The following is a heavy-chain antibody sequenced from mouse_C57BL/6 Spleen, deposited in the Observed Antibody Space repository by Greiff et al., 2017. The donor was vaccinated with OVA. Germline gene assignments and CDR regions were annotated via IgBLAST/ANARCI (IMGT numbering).Heavy chain of an antibody. J-gene: IGHJ2*01. CDR3: ARGGPIYFDY. CDR2: INPNNGGT. Sequence: VHVKQSGPELVKPGASVKMSCKASGYTFTDYNMHWVKQSHGKSLEWIGYINPNNGGTSYNQKFKGKATLTVNKSSSTAYMELRSLTSEDSAVYYCARGGPIYFDYWGQGTTLTVSS. D-gene: IGHD6-5*01. CDR1: GYTFTDYN. V-gene: IGHV1-22*01.